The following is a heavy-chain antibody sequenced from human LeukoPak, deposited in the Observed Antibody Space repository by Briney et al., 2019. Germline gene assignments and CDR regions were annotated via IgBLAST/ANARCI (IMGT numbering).Heavy chain of an antibody. CDR2: IWYDGSNK. Sequence: GRSLRLSCAASGFTFSSYGMHWVRQAPGKGLEWVAVIWYDGSNKYYADSVKGRFTISRDNSKNTLYLQMNGLRAEDTAVYYCARGYDILTGYYIGSIDYWGQGTLVTVSS. CDR3: ARGYDILTGYYIGSIDY. CDR1: GFTFSSYG. J-gene: IGHJ4*02. V-gene: IGHV3-33*01. D-gene: IGHD3-9*01.